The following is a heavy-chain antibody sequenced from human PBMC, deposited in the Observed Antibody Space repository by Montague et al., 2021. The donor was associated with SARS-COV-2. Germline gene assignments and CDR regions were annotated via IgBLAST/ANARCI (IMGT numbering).Heavy chain of an antibody. V-gene: IGHV3-23*01. J-gene: IGHJ6*02. CDR3: ARHVGMERVTYGMDV. Sequence: SLRLSCAASGFTFSTYAMSWVRQAPGKGLEWVSSVTGSGGATYYADSVKGRFTISRDNSKNTVFLHMNSLRAEDTAVYYCARHVGMERVTYGMDVWGQGTTVTGSS. CDR1: GFTFSTYA. CDR2: VTGSGGAT. D-gene: IGHD3-3*01.